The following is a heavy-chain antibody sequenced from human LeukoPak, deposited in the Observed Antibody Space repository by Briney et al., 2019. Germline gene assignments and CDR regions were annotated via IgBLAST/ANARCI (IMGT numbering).Heavy chain of an antibody. Sequence: SETLSLTCTVSGGSISSDYWSWIRQPPGKGLEWIGYIYYSGSTNYNPSLKSRVTISVDTSKNQFSLKLSSVTAADTAVYYCARRGAYYGNFDYWGQGTLVTASS. CDR3: ARRGAYYGNFDY. D-gene: IGHD1-26*01. CDR2: IYYSGST. J-gene: IGHJ4*02. V-gene: IGHV4-59*08. CDR1: GGSISSDY.